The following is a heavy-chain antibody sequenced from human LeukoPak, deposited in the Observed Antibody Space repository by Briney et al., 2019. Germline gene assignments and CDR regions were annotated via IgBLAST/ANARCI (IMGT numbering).Heavy chain of an antibody. D-gene: IGHD2-2*01. CDR2: IYHSGST. Sequence: SETLSLTCAVSGGSISSTNWWNWVRQPPGKGLEWIGQIYHSGSTNYNPSLKSRVTMSVDKSKNQFSLKLSSVTAADTAVYYCARTMRWPYYYGMDVWGQGTTVTVSS. J-gene: IGHJ6*02. CDR1: GGSISSTNW. CDR3: ARTMRWPYYYGMDV. V-gene: IGHV4-4*02.